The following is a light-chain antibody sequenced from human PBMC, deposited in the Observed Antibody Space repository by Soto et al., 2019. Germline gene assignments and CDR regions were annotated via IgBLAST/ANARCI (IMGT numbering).Light chain of an antibody. CDR1: QGISSY. CDR3: QQRNVWPPIT. Sequence: AIRMTQSPSSFSASTGDRVTITCRASQGISSYLAWYQQKPGKAPKLLIYAASTLQSGVPSRFSGSGSGTEFTLTINSLEPEDFAVYYCQQRNVWPPITFGQGTRLEIK. J-gene: IGKJ5*01. CDR2: AAS. V-gene: IGKV1-8*01.